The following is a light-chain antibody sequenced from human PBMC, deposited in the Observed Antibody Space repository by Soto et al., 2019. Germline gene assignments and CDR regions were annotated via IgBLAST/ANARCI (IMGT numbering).Light chain of an antibody. CDR2: DAS. J-gene: IGKJ5*01. V-gene: IGKV3-11*01. CDR3: QHRMNWPLT. Sequence: EIGLTQSPGTLSLSPGERATLSCRASQTVSSYLLWYQQKPGQAPRLLIYDASNRATGVPARFTGSGSETDFTLTISSLEPEDFAVYYCQHRMNWPLTFGQGTRLEIK. CDR1: QTVSSY.